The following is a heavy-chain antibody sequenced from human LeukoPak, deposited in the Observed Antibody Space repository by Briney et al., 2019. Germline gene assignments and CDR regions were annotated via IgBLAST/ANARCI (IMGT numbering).Heavy chain of an antibody. Sequence: GGSLRLSCAASGFTFSSYAMSWVRQAPGKGLEWVSAISGSGGSTYYADSVKGRFTISRDNSKNTLYLQMNSLRAEDTAVYYCAKVLYSYSPDDYGDYLPGDYYYGIDVWGQGTTVTVSS. CDR1: GFTFSSYA. CDR3: AKVLYSYSPDDYGDYLPGDYYYGIDV. CDR2: ISGSGGST. J-gene: IGHJ6*02. D-gene: IGHD4-17*01. V-gene: IGHV3-23*01.